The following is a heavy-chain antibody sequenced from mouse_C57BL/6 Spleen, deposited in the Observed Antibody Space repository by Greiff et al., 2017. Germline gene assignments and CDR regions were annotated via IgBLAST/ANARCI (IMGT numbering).Heavy chain of an antibody. CDR2: INPSSGYT. Sequence: VQLQQSGAELARPGASVKMSCKASGYTFTSYTMHWVKQRPGQGLEWIGYINPSSGYTKYNQKFKDKATLTADTSSSTAKMQLSSLTSEDSAVYYCARAYDGYYYAMDYWGQGTSVTVSS. D-gene: IGHD2-3*01. CDR3: ARAYDGYYYAMDY. V-gene: IGHV1-4*01. J-gene: IGHJ4*01. CDR1: GYTFTSYT.